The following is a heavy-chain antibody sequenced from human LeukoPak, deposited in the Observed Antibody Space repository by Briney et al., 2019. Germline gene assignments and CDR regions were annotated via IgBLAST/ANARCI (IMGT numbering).Heavy chain of an antibody. V-gene: IGHV4-39*07. CDR2: IYYSGST. Sequence: SETLSLTCTVSGGSISSSSYCWGWIRQPPGKGLEWIGSIYYSGSTYYNPSLKSRVTISVDTSKNQFSLKLTSVTAADTAVYYCARAPAGTLDFWGQGTLVTVSS. CDR3: ARAPAGTLDF. CDR1: GGSISSSSYC. D-gene: IGHD6-13*01. J-gene: IGHJ4*02.